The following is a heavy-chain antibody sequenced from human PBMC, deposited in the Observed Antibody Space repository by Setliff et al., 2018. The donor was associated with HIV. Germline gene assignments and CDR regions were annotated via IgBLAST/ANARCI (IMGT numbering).Heavy chain of an antibody. CDR2: ISASSVNT. Sequence: ASVKVSCKASGYTFINYHITWVRQAPGQGLEWVGSISASSVNTNYTQGRVTMTSDISTSTAYMELRSLRSADSAVYYCARVPVSNYYYYMDVWGKGTTVTAP. V-gene: IGHV1-18*01. CDR3: ARVPVSNYYYYMDV. J-gene: IGHJ6*03. CDR1: GYTFINYH.